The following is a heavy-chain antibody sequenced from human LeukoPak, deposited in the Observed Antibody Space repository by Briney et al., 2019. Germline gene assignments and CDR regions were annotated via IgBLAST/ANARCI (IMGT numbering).Heavy chain of an antibody. CDR2: IKSDGSIV. J-gene: IGHJ5*02. D-gene: IGHD1-26*01. Sequence: GGSLRLSCAASGFIFSDFAMNWVRQAPGKGLEWLSYIKSDGSIVYYADSVKGRFTISRDDAKNSLYLQMNSLRDEDTAVYFCTREGGPGSYSIAWGQGTLVTVSS. CDR1: GFIFSDFA. CDR3: TREGGPGSYSIA. V-gene: IGHV3-48*02.